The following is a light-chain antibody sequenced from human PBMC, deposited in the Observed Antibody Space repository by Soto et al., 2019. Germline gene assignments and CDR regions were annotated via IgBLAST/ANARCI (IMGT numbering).Light chain of an antibody. CDR2: DVT. CDR1: SSDVGGYNY. CDR3: SPYPSSSTPYV. V-gene: IGLV2-14*01. Sequence: QSVLTQPASVSGSPGQSITISCTGTSSDVGGYNYVSWYQQHPVKAPKLMIYDVTNRPSGASDRFSGSKSGNTASLTISGLQAEDDAVYYCSPYPSSSTPYVSPTWPKVTVL. J-gene: IGLJ1*01.